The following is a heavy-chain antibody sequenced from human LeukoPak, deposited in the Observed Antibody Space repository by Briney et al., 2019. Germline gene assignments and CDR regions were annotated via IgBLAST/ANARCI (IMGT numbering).Heavy chain of an antibody. D-gene: IGHD2-21*01. CDR3: ARNRRKTPVHHISNNWFDP. V-gene: IGHV1-46*01. CDR1: GYTFISYQ. CDR2: INPTGGST. Sequence: ASVKVSCKASGYTFISYQMHWVRQAPGQGLEWMGIINPTGGSTSHAQKFQGRVTMTRDTSISTAHMELSRLRSDDTAVYYCARNRRKTPVHHISNNWFDPWGQGTLVTVSS. J-gene: IGHJ5*02.